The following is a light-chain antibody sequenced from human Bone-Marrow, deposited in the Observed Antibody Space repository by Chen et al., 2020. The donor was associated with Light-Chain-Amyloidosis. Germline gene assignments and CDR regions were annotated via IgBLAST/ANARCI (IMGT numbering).Light chain of an antibody. CDR2: RDT. V-gene: IGLV3-25*03. CDR1: ELPTKY. Sequence: SYELTQPTSVSVSPGQTARTTCSGDELPTKYAYLYQQKPGQAPVLVIHRDTERPSGISERFSGSSSGTTATLTISGVQAEDEADYHCQSADSSGTYEVIFGGGIKLTVL. CDR3: QSADSSGTYEVI. J-gene: IGLJ2*01.